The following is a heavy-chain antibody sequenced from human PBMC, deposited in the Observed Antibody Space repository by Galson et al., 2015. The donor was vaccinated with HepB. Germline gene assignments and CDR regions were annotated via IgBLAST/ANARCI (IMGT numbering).Heavy chain of an antibody. CDR1: GYSFTSYG. J-gene: IGHJ4*02. CDR2: ISGYNGNT. D-gene: IGHD3-22*01. Sequence: SVKVSCKASGYSFTSYGISWVRQAPGQGLEWMGWISGYNGNTNYAHKLQGRVTMTRDTSTSTAYMELRSLRSDDTAVYYCAREPDHYDSTAFTIDYWGQGTLLTVSS. V-gene: IGHV1-18*01. CDR3: AREPDHYDSTAFTIDY.